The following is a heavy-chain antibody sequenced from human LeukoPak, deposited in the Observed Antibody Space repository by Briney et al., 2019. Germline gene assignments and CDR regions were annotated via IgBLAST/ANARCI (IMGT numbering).Heavy chain of an antibody. D-gene: IGHD3-10*01. CDR2: MNPNSGNT. J-gene: IGHJ6*03. V-gene: IGHV1-8*01. Sequence: ASVKVSCKASGYTFTSYDINWVRQATGQGLEWMGWMNPNSGNTGYAQRFQGRVTMTRNTSISTAYMELSSLRSEDTAVYYCAIRYGSGEKYYYYYYMDVWGKGTTVTVSS. CDR3: AIRYGSGEKYYYYYYMDV. CDR1: GYTFTSYD.